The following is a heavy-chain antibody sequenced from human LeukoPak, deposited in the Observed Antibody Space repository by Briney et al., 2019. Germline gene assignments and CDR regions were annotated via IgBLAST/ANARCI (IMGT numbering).Heavy chain of an antibody. CDR2: ISDSGRST. J-gene: IGHJ4*02. D-gene: IGHD2-8*01. V-gene: IGHV3-23*01. Sequence: PGGSLRLSCAAPGFTFSSYAMSWVRQAPGKGLEWISAISDSGRSTYDADSVKGRFTISRDNSKNTLYLQMNSLRAEDTAVYYCAKDTSIGRYCTNGVCSPFDYWGQGTLVTVSS. CDR3: AKDTSIGRYCTNGVCSPFDY. CDR1: GFTFSSYA.